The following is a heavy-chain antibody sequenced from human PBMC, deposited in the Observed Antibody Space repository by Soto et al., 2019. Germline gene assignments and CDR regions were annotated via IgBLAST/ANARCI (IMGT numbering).Heavy chain of an antibody. CDR2: INPNSGGT. J-gene: IGHJ4*02. D-gene: IGHD6-19*01. CDR1: GYTFTGYY. V-gene: IGHV1-2*02. CDR3: ARRSSSGWYYFDY. Sequence: ASVKVSCKASGYTFTGYYMHWVRQAPGQGLEWMGWINPNSGGTNYAQKFQGRVTMTRDTSISTAYMELSRLRSDDTAVYYCARRSSSGWYYFDYWGQGTLVTVSS.